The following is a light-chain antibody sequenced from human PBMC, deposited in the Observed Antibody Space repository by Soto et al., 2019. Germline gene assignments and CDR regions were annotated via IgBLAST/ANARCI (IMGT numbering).Light chain of an antibody. CDR1: ESVSSSY. CDR2: GAS. CDR3: QQYGGSPRT. V-gene: IGKV3-20*01. Sequence: PGERATLSCRASESVSSSYLAWYQQKPGQAPRLHIYGASTRATGIPDRFSGSGSGTDFTLTISRLEPEDSAVYYCQQYGGSPRTFGQGTKVEIK. J-gene: IGKJ1*01.